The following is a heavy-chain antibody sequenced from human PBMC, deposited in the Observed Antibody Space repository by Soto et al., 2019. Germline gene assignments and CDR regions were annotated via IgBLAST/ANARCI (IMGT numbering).Heavy chain of an antibody. CDR2: FDPEDGET. Sequence: ASVKVSCKVSGYTLTELSMHWVRQAPGKGLEWMGGFDPEDGETIYAQKFQGRVTMTEDTSTDTAYMELSSLRAEDTAVYYCARDGGSASSSWYIHFDYWGQGTLVTVSS. V-gene: IGHV1-24*01. D-gene: IGHD6-13*01. CDR1: GYTLTELS. J-gene: IGHJ4*02. CDR3: ARDGGSASSSWYIHFDY.